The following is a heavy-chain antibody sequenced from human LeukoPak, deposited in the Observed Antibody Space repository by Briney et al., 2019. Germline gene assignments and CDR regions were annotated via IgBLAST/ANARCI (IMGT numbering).Heavy chain of an antibody. CDR3: AREPPTGGGWFDP. CDR1: GYTFTGYY. V-gene: IGHV1-46*01. CDR2: INPSGGST. D-gene: IGHD1-14*01. Sequence: ASVKVSCKASGYTFTGYYMHWVRQAPGQGLEWMGIINPSGGSTSYAQKFQGRVTMTRDMSTSTVYMELSSLRSEDTAVYYCAREPPTGGGWFDPWGQGTLVTVSS. J-gene: IGHJ5*02.